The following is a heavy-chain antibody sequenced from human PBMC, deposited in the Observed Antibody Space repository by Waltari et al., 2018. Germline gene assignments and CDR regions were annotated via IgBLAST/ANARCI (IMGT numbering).Heavy chain of an antibody. CDR3: TRVSSTWYYSDY. V-gene: IGHV3-53*01. CDR2: VYSGGST. D-gene: IGHD6-13*01. CDR1: GLTLSAQY. J-gene: IGHJ4*02. Sequence: EVQLVESGGGLIQPGGSLRLSCAASGLTLSAQYMSWVRQAPGKGLDWVSVVYSGGSTDYADSVRCRFTISRDKAKNTLYLQMNNLTVEDTAVYYCTRVSSTWYYSDYWGQGTQVTVSS.